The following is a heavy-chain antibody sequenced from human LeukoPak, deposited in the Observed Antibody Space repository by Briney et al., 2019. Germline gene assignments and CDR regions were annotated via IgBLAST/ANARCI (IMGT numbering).Heavy chain of an antibody. D-gene: IGHD3-22*01. CDR2: INPNSGGT. Sequence: GASVKVSCKASGYTFTGYYMHWVRQAPGQGLEWMGWINPNSGGTNYAQKFQGRVTMTRDTSISTAYMELSRLRSDDTAVYYCARAGEYYYDSSGYPFDYWGQGTLVTVSS. CDR1: GYTFTGYY. V-gene: IGHV1-2*02. J-gene: IGHJ4*02. CDR3: ARAGEYYYDSSGYPFDY.